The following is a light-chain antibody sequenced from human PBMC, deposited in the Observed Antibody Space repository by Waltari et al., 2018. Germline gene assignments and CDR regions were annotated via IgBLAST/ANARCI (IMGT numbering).Light chain of an antibody. CDR1: SSNIGAGTD. J-gene: IGLJ3*02. Sequence: QSILAQPPSVSGAPGLTVTIPCNVHSSNIGAGTDVHWYQHLPGTAPKLLIFANSNRPSGVPDRFSGTKSAASASLAIIGLQTEDEGDYYCQSYDSRLSARVFGGGTRLTVL. CDR3: QSYDSRLSARV. V-gene: IGLV1-40*01. CDR2: ANS.